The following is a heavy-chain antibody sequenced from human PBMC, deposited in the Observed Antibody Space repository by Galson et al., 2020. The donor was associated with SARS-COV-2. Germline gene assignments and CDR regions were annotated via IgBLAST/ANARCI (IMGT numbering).Heavy chain of an antibody. J-gene: IGHJ5*02. V-gene: IGHV4-34*01. Sequence: SQASETLSLTCAVYGGSFSGYYWSWIRQPPGKGLEWIGEINHSGSTNYNPSLKSRVTISVDTSKNHFSLKLSSVTAADTAVYYCARSRYSSSWYGSKSWFDPWGQGTLVTVSS. CDR2: INHSGST. CDR3: ARSRYSSSWYGSKSWFDP. CDR1: GGSFSGYY. D-gene: IGHD6-13*01.